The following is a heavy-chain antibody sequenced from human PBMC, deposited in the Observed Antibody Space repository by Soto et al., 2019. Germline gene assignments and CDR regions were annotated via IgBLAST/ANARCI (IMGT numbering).Heavy chain of an antibody. CDR3: AKDPRYITMIVVVPPGAFDI. J-gene: IGHJ3*02. CDR1: GFTFSNFA. V-gene: IGHV3-23*01. CDR2: IDGGGTDT. D-gene: IGHD3-22*01. Sequence: SGGSLILSCAASGFTFSNFAMTWVRQAPGKGLEWVSSIDGGGTDTYAAEPVKGRFTISRDNSKSTLYLRMNSLRAEDTAVYYCAKDPRYITMIVVVPPGAFDIWGQGTMVTVSS.